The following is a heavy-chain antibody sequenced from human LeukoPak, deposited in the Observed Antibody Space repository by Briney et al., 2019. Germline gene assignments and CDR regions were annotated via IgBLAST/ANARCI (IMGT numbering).Heavy chain of an antibody. V-gene: IGHV1-69*05. CDR3: AQSRITMIVEEYYFDY. CDR1: GGTFSSYA. CDR2: IIPIFGTA. Sequence: ASVKVSCKASGGTFSSYAISLVRQAPGQGLEWMGGIIPIFGTANYAQKFQGRVTITTDESTSTAYMELSSLRSEDTAVYYCAQSRITMIVEEYYFDYWGQGTLVTVSS. J-gene: IGHJ4*02. D-gene: IGHD3-22*01.